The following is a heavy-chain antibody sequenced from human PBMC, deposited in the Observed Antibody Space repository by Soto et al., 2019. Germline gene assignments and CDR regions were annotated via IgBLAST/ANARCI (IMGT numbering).Heavy chain of an antibody. Sequence: GGSLRLSCAASGFTFSRYGMHWVRQAPGKGLEWVALIWNDGIRKVYVGSVKGRFTISRDNSKNTLDLQMNSLRAEDTAVYYCARDDDYEANAFDYWGPGTLVTVSS. D-gene: IGHD3-22*01. J-gene: IGHJ4*02. CDR3: ARDDDYEANAFDY. CDR1: GFTFSRYG. CDR2: IWNDGIRK. V-gene: IGHV3-33*01.